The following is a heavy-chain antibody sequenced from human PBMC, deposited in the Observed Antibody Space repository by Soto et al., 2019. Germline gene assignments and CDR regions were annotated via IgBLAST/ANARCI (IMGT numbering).Heavy chain of an antibody. CDR1: GGSISSSNW. D-gene: IGHD4-17*01. J-gene: IGHJ3*02. CDR2: IYHSGST. V-gene: IGHV4-4*02. Sequence: QVQLQESGPGLVKPSGTLSLTCAVSGGSISSSNWWSWVRQPPGKGLEWIGEIYHSGSTNYNPSLKSRVTIXGXKXXNQFSLKLSSVTAADTAVYYCARFMTTVTNLAFDIWGQGTMVTVSS. CDR3: ARFMTTVTNLAFDI.